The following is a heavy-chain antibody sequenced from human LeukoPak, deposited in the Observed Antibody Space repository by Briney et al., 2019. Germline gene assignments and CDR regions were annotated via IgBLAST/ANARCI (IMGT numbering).Heavy chain of an antibody. CDR1: DFSFSTYW. D-gene: IGHD3-10*01. J-gene: IGHJ4*02. V-gene: IGHV3-7*01. CDR3: ARGVSSAIDW. CDR2: INGDGRDT. Sequence: GGSLRLSCAASDFSFSTYWMNWVRQAPGKGLEWVANINGDGRDTYYVGSVRGRFAISRDNADNSLYLQMNSLRGDDTAVYYCARGVSSAIDWWGQGTLVTVSS.